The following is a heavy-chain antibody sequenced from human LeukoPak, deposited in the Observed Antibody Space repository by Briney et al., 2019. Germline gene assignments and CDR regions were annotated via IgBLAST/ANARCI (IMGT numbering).Heavy chain of an antibody. CDR2: ISSSGSTI. J-gene: IGHJ4*02. CDR1: GFTFGSYE. Sequence: GGSLRLSCAASGFTFGSYEMNWVRQAPGKGLEWVSYISSSGSTIYYADSVKGRLTISRDNSKNTLYLQMNSLRAEDTAVYYCAKLQVAGTGEFDYWGQGTLVTVSS. D-gene: IGHD6-19*01. V-gene: IGHV3-48*03. CDR3: AKLQVAGTGEFDY.